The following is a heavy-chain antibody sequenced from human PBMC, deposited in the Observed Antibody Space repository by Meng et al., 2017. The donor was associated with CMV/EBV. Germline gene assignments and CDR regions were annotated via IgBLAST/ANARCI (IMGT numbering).Heavy chain of an antibody. CDR2: IYSGGST. CDR3: ARGGY. Sequence: VQLVGAGGGLVQPVGSLRISCAASGFTVRSNYMSWGRQAPGKGLEWVSVIYSGGSTYYADSVKGRFTISRDNSKNTLYLQMNSLRAEDTAVYYCARGGYWGQGTLVTVSS. CDR1: GFTVRSNY. V-gene: IGHV3-66*01. J-gene: IGHJ4*02.